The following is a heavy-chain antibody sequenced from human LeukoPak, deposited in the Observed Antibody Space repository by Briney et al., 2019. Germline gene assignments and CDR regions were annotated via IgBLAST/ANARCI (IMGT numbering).Heavy chain of an antibody. CDR1: GGSISSGGYS. Sequence: SQTLSLTCAVSGGSISSGGYSWSWIRQPLGKGLEWIGYIYHSGSTYYNPSLKSRVTISVDTSKNQFSLKLSSVTAADTAVYYCARHPVRGGKLFDTWGQGTLVTVSS. V-gene: IGHV4-30-2*03. J-gene: IGHJ5*02. CDR3: ARHPVRGGKLFDT. D-gene: IGHD3-16*01. CDR2: IYHSGST.